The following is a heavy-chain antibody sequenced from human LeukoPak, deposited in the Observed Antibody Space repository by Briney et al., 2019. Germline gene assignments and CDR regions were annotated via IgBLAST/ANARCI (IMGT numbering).Heavy chain of an antibody. Sequence: GGSLRLSCAASGFIFSSHWMHWVRQAPGKGLVWVSRINTNGAFTTYADSVKGRFAISRDNGNNLLYLQMNSLRAEDTAVYYCARGSVRFLERSTPMDVWGKGTTVTVSS. CDR2: INTNGAFT. J-gene: IGHJ6*03. D-gene: IGHD3-3*01. CDR1: GFIFSSHW. V-gene: IGHV3-74*01. CDR3: ARGSVRFLERSTPMDV.